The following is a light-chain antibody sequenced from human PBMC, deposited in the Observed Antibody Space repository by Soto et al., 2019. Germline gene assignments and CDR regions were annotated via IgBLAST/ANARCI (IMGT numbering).Light chain of an antibody. CDR1: QSVSSNY. J-gene: IGKJ1*01. Sequence: EIVLTQSTGTLSLSPGERATLSCRASQSVSSNYLAWYQQKPGQAPRLLIYGASNWATGIPDRFSGSGSGTDFTLTISRLEPEDFSVYYCQQYGGSPWTFGQGTKVEIK. CDR3: QQYGGSPWT. CDR2: GAS. V-gene: IGKV3-20*01.